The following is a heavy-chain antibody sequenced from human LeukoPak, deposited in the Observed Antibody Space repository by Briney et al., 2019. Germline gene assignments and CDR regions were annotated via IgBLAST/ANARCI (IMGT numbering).Heavy chain of an antibody. CDR2: IYYSGST. J-gene: IGHJ4*02. D-gene: IGHD2-15*01. Sequence: SETLSLTCTVSGGSISSYYWSWIRQPPGKGLEWIGYIYYSGSTNYNPSLKSRVTISVDTSKNQFSLKLSSATAADTAVYYCARLLAGCPGGRCRAHFDYWGQGTLVTVSS. CDR3: ARLLAGCPGGRCRAHFDY. V-gene: IGHV4-59*01. CDR1: GGSISSYY.